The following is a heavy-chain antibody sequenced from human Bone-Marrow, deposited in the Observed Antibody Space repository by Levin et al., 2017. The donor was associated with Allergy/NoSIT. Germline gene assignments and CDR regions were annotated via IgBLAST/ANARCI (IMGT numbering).Heavy chain of an antibody. CDR1: GFTFSSYA. J-gene: IGHJ4*02. V-gene: IGHV3-23*01. CDR3: AKDRRTTYFCGIDY. D-gene: IGHD3-3*01. Sequence: GESLKISCAASGFTFSSYAMSWVRQAPGKGLEWVSAISGSGGSTYYADSVKGRFTISRDNSKNTLYLQMNSLRAEDTAVYYCAKDRRTTYFCGIDYWGQGTLVTVSS. CDR2: ISGSGGST.